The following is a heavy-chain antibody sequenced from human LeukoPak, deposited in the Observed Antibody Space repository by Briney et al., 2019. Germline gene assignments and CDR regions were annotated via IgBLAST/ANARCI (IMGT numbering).Heavy chain of an antibody. CDR3: ARGVRTHIVVVPAAIPVWNY. D-gene: IGHD2-2*02. CDR1: GGSFSGYY. CDR2: INHSGST. J-gene: IGHJ4*02. Sequence: SSETLSLTCAVYGGSFSGYYWRWIRQPPGKGLEWIGEINHSGSTNYNPSLKSRVTISVDTSKNQFSLKLSSVTAADTAVYYCARGVRTHIVVVPAAIPVWNYWGQGTLVTVSS. V-gene: IGHV4-34*01.